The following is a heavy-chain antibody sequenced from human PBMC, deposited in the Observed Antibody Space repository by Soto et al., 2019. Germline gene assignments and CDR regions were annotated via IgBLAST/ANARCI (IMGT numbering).Heavy chain of an antibody. CDR2: IYYSGST. CDR3: ASTTPYWYFDL. CDR1: GGSISSYY. V-gene: IGHV4-59*01. D-gene: IGHD1-26*01. Sequence: SETLSLTCTVSGGSISSYYWSWIRQPPGKGLEWIGYIYYSGSTNYNPSLKSRVTISVDTSKNQFSLKLSSVTAADTAVYYCASTTPYWYFDLWGRGTLVTVSS. J-gene: IGHJ2*01.